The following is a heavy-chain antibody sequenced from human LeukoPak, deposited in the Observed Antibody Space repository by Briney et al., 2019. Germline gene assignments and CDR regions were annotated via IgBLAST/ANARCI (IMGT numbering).Heavy chain of an antibody. V-gene: IGHV3-7*01. Sequence: GGSLRLSCAASGFTFSSYWMGWVRQAPGKGLEWVANIKQDGSEKYYVDSVKGRFTISRDNAKNSLYLQMNSLRAEDTAVYYCARGSTYYDILTGYYLGYWGQGTLVTVS. D-gene: IGHD3-9*01. CDR2: IKQDGSEK. J-gene: IGHJ4*02. CDR3: ARGSTYYDILTGYYLGY. CDR1: GFTFSSYW.